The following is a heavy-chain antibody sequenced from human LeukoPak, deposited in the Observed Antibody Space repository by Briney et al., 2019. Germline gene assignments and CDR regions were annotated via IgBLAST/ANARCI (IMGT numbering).Heavy chain of an antibody. Sequence: SETLSLTCIVSGDSISRNYWSWIRQPPGKGLEWIGYIYYSGNTNYNPSLGSRVTISVDTSKNQFSLKLSSVTATDTAVYYCARHSLEAFDYWGQGNLVTVSS. CDR3: ARHSLEAFDY. CDR2: IYYSGNT. CDR1: GDSISRNY. J-gene: IGHJ4*02. V-gene: IGHV4-59*08. D-gene: IGHD3-3*01.